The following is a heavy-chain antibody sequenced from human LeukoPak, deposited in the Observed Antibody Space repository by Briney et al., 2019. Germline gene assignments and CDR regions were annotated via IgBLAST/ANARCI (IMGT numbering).Heavy chain of an antibody. CDR1: GFTFDDYG. D-gene: IGHD3-10*01. Sequence: GGSLRLSCAASGFTFDDYGMSWVRQAPGKGLEWVSGINWNGGSTGYADSVKGRFTISRDNSKNTLYLQMNSLRAEDTAVYYCAKDGQRRMRITMVRGVRVKPYYFDYWGQGTLVTVSS. CDR3: AKDGQRRMRITMVRGVRVKPYYFDY. J-gene: IGHJ4*02. V-gene: IGHV3-20*04. CDR2: INWNGGST.